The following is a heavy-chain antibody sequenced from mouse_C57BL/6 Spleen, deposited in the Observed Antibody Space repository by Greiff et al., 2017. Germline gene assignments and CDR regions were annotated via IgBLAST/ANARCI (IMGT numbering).Heavy chain of an antibody. D-gene: IGHD4-1*01. J-gene: IGHJ2*01. CDR2: IYPGSGST. CDR1: GYTFTSYW. Sequence: QLHQPGAELVKPGASVKMSCKASGYTFTSYWITWVKQRPGQGLEWIGDIYPGSGSTNYNEKFKSKATLTVDTSSSTAYMQLSSLTSEDSAVYYCARRRTGFDYWGQGTTLTVSS. CDR3: ARRRTGFDY. V-gene: IGHV1-55*01.